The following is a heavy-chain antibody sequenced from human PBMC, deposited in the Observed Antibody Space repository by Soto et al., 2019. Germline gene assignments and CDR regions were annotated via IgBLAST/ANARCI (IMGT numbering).Heavy chain of an antibody. D-gene: IGHD3-22*01. CDR2: IYYSGST. Sequence: PSETLSLTCTVSGGSITNYYWSWIRQHPGKGLEWIGYIYYSGSTYYNPSLKSRVTISVDTSKNQFSLKLSSVTAADTAVYYCARDRDYYDSSLPVWFDPWGQGTLVTVSS. J-gene: IGHJ5*02. CDR1: GGSITNYY. CDR3: ARDRDYYDSSLPVWFDP. V-gene: IGHV4-59*06.